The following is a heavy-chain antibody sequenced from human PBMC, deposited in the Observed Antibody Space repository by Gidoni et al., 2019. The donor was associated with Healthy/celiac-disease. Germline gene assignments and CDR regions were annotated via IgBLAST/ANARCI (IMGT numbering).Heavy chain of an antibody. J-gene: IGHJ6*02. CDR2: IIPIFGTA. Sequence: QVQLVQSGAEVKKPGSSVKVSCKASGGTFSSYALSWVRQAPGQGLAWMGGIIPIFGTANYAQKFQGRVTITADESTSTAYMELSSLRSEDTAVYYCARGGIAVAGTYVEYYGMDVWGQGTTVTVSS. D-gene: IGHD6-19*01. CDR3: ARGGIAVAGTYVEYYGMDV. CDR1: GGTFSSYA. V-gene: IGHV1-69*01.